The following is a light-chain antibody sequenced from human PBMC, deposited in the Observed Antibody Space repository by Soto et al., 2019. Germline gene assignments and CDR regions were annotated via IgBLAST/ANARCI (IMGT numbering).Light chain of an antibody. Sequence: QAVLTQPATVTGSPGQAIAISCTETSSDVGGYNYVSWYQRHPGKAPKLMIYDVSNRPSGVSNRFSGSKSGNTASLTISGLQAEDEADYYCSSYTSSSTLPVFGGGTKVTVL. CDR3: SSYTSSSTLPV. J-gene: IGLJ2*01. CDR2: DVS. CDR1: SSDVGGYNY. V-gene: IGLV2-14*01.